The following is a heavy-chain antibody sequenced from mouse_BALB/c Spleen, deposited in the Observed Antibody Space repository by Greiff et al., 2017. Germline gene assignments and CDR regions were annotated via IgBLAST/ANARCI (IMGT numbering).Heavy chain of an antibody. CDR2: ISDGGSYT. J-gene: IGHJ2*01. D-gene: IGHD2-2*01. Sequence: EVQLVESGGGLVKPGGSLKLSCAASGFTFSDYYMYWVRQTPEKRLEWVATISDGGSYTYYPDSVKGRFTISRDNAKNNLYLQMSSLKSEDTAMYYCARGGYYGYDVDYWGQGTTLTVSS. CDR1: GFTFSDYY. CDR3: ARGGYYGYDVDY. V-gene: IGHV5-4*02.